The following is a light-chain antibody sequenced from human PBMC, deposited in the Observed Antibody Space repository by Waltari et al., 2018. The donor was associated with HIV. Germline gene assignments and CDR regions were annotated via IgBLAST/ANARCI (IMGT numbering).Light chain of an antibody. Sequence: QSVLTQPPSASGTPGQRVTISCSCSSANVGNTVYWYQQLPGTAPKVLIYRDNQRPSGVPDRFSGSRSGTSASLDVSGLRSEDEANYFCAAWDDILSGWVFGGGTKLTVL. J-gene: IGLJ3*02. CDR2: RDN. CDR1: SANVGNT. CDR3: AAWDDILSGWV. V-gene: IGLV1-47*01.